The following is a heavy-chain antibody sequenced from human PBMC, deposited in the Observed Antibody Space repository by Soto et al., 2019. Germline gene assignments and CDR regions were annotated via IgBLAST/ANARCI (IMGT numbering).Heavy chain of an antibody. Sequence: PGESLKISCKGSGYSFTSYWIGWVRQMPGKGLEWMGIIYPGDSDTRYSPSFQGQVTISADKSISTAYLQWSSLKASDTAMYYCARGSPSYYYYYYMDVWGKGTTVTRSS. D-gene: IGHD6-6*01. V-gene: IGHV5-51*01. CDR1: GYSFTSYW. J-gene: IGHJ6*03. CDR2: IYPGDSDT. CDR3: ARGSPSYYYYYYMDV.